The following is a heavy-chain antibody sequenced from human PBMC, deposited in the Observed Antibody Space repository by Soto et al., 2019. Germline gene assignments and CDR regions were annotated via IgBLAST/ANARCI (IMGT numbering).Heavy chain of an antibody. V-gene: IGHV3-15*01. Sequence: EVQLVESGGGLVKPGGSLRLSCVGYGFTFSNAWMSWVRQAPGKGLEWLGRILSKPDGGTTDYAAPVKGRFTISRDDSENTVSLQMNSLKTEDSAVYYCSTGGYYSDYWGQGTLVTVSS. D-gene: IGHD3-16*01. CDR2: ILSKPDGGTT. CDR3: STGGYYSDY. J-gene: IGHJ4*02. CDR1: GFTFSNAW.